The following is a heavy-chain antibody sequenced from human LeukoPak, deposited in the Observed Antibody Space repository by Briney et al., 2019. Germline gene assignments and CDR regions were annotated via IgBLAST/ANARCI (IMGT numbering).Heavy chain of an antibody. CDR1: GYTFTSYY. CDR3: ARGPSRMEYYDFWSGYYQGLNWFDP. Sequence: GASVKVSCKASGYTFTSYYMHWVRQAPGQGLEWMGIINPSGGSTSYAQKFQGRVTMIRDTSTSTVYMELSSLRSEDTAVYYCARGPSRMEYYDFWSGYYQGLNWFDPWGQGTLVTVSS. J-gene: IGHJ5*02. D-gene: IGHD3-3*01. CDR2: INPSGGST. V-gene: IGHV1-46*01.